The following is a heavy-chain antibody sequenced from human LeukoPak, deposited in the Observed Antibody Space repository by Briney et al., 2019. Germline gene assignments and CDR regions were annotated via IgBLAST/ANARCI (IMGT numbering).Heavy chain of an antibody. V-gene: IGHV3-13*01. Sequence: GSLRLSCAASGFAFSNYDMHWVRQATGKGLEWVSAIGTAGDTYYPSSVKGRFTISRENAKNSLYLQMNSLRAGDTAVYYCARGPATVTASYYYYGMDVWGQGTTVTVSS. CDR1: GFAFSNYD. CDR2: IGTAGDT. J-gene: IGHJ6*02. D-gene: IGHD4-17*01. CDR3: ARGPATVTASYYYYGMDV.